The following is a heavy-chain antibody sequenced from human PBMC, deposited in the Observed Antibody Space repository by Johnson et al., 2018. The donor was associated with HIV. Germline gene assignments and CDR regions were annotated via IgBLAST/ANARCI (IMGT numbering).Heavy chain of an antibody. D-gene: IGHD1-26*01. CDR2: IPSDGSST. CDR3: ATEIRVGATRGNAFDI. Sequence: EVQLVESGGGLVQPGGSLRLSCAASRFSFSSYWMHWVRQAPGKGLVWVSRIPSDGSSTNYADSGKGRFTISRDNAKNSLYLQMNSMRAEDTAVYYCATEIRVGATRGNAFDIWGQGTMVTVSS. V-gene: IGHV3-74*01. CDR1: RFSFSSYW. J-gene: IGHJ3*02.